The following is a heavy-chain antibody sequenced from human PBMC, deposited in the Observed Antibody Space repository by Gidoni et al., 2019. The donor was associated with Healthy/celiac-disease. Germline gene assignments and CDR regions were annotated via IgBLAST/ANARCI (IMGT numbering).Heavy chain of an antibody. CDR1: GFTFSSYS. J-gene: IGHJ4*02. Sequence: EVQLVESGGGLVRPGGSLRLSCAASGFTFSSYSMNWVRQAPGKGLEWVSSISSSSSYIYYADSVKGRFTISRDNAKNSLYLQMNSLRAEDTAVYYCARGTGYYDSSGYYDYWGQGTLVTVSS. CDR3: ARGTGYYDSSGYYDY. V-gene: IGHV3-21*01. CDR2: ISSSSSYI. D-gene: IGHD3-22*01.